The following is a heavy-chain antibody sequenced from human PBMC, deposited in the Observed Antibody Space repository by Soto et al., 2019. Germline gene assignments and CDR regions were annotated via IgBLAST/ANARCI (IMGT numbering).Heavy chain of an antibody. CDR1: GFPFSSYW. V-gene: IGHV3-74*01. CDR3: VRGEGGWETY. Sequence: PGGSLRLSCAASGFPFSSYWMHWVRQAPGKGLVWVSRINSDGSSTTYADSVKGRFTISRDNAKNTLYLQMNSLRAEDTAVYYCVRGEGGWETYWGQGTLVTSPQ. D-gene: IGHD6-19*01. CDR2: INSDGSST. J-gene: IGHJ4*02.